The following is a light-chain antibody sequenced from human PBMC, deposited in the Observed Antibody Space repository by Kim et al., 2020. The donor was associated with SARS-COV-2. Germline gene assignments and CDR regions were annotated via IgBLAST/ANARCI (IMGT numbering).Light chain of an antibody. J-gene: IGKJ1*01. V-gene: IGKV1-39*01. CDR2: AAS. Sequence: DIQMTQSPSSLSASVGDRVTITCRATQSISSYLNWYQQKPGKAPKLLIYAASSLQSGVPSRFSGSGSGTDFTLTISSLQPEDFATYYCQQSYSIPWTLGQGTKVDIK. CDR3: QQSYSIPWT. CDR1: QSISSY.